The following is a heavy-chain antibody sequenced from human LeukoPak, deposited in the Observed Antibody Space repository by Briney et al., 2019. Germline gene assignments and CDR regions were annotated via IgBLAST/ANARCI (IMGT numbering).Heavy chain of an antibody. CDR3: APAAGTGWFDP. D-gene: IGHD6-13*01. CDR2: ISSSSSYI. CDR1: GLTFISYG. J-gene: IGHJ5*02. V-gene: IGHV3-21*01. Sequence: GGSLRPSWAASGLTFISYGMNWARQPPGKGLEWVSSISSSSSYIYYADSVKGRFTISRDNAKNSLYLQMNSLRAEDTAVYYCAPAAGTGWFDPWGQGTLVTVSS.